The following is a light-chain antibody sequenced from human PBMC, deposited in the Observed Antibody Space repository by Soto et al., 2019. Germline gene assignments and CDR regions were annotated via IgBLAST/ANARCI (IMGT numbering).Light chain of an antibody. CDR3: CSYAGSYSVI. CDR2: DVS. J-gene: IGLJ2*01. Sequence: QSALTQPRSVSGSPGQSVTISCSGTSSDVGNYNYVSWYQHHPGKAPKLMIYDVSKRPSGVPDRFSGSKSGNTASLTISGVQAEDEADYYCCSYAGSYSVIFGGVTKLTVL. V-gene: IGLV2-11*01. CDR1: SSDVGNYNY.